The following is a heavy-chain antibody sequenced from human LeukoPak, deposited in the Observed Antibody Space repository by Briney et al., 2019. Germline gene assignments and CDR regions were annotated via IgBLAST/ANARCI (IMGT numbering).Heavy chain of an antibody. Sequence: ASVKVSCXVSGYTLTELSMHWVRQAPGKGLEWMGGFDPEDGETIYAQKFQGRVTMTEDTSTDTAYMELSSLRSEDTAVYYCATPAGDSYGIVFDYWGQGTLVTVSS. J-gene: IGHJ4*02. V-gene: IGHV1-24*01. CDR1: GYTLTELS. D-gene: IGHD5-18*01. CDR2: FDPEDGET. CDR3: ATPAGDSYGIVFDY.